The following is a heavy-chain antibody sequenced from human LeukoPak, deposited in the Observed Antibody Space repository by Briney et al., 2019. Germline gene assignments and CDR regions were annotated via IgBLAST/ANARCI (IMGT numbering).Heavy chain of an antibody. V-gene: IGHV4-39*07. Sequence: KPSETLSLTCTVSGGSISSSPYYWGWIRQPPGKGLEWIGTISYSGGTYYNPSLKSRVTMSADTSKNQFSLNLTSVTAADTAVYFCARERRKRGGRDYEDWLDPWGQGTLVTVSS. D-gene: IGHD4-17*01. CDR2: ISYSGGT. CDR3: ARERRKRGGRDYEDWLDP. J-gene: IGHJ5*02. CDR1: GGSISSSPYY.